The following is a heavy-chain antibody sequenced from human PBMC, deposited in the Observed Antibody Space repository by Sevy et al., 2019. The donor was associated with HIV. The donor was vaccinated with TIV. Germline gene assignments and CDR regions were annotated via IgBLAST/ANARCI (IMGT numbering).Heavy chain of an antibody. Sequence: GGSLRLSCAASGFNFSTYGMHWVRQAPGKGLEWVAVIWYDGSSKYYGDSVKVRFTISRDNSKNTLYLQMNSLRAEDTAVYYCARDKGYCSSTSCRRYYYGMDVWGQGTTVTVSS. CDR3: ARDKGYCSSTSCRRYYYGMDV. V-gene: IGHV3-33*01. CDR1: GFNFSTYG. J-gene: IGHJ6*02. CDR2: IWYDGSSK. D-gene: IGHD2-2*01.